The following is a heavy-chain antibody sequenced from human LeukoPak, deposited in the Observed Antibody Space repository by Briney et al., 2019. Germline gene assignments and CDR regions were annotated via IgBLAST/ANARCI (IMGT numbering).Heavy chain of an antibody. Sequence: SETLSLTCTVSGDSISSSSSYWGWIRQPPGKGLGWIGSISYSGNTYYNPSLKSRVSTFVDTSKNQFSLKLSSVTAADTAVYYCAGRLNRGWYHWGQGTLVTVSS. CDR3: AGRLNRGWYH. V-gene: IGHV4-39*01. CDR1: GDSISSSSSY. CDR2: ISYSGNT. D-gene: IGHD6-19*01. J-gene: IGHJ5*02.